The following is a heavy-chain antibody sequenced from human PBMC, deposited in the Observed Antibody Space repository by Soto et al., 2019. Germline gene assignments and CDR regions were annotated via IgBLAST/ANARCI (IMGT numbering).Heavy chain of an antibody. J-gene: IGHJ4*02. CDR3: ARGQVKEDIVVVPAAYDLFDY. CDR2: INHSGST. CDR1: GGSFSGYY. Sequence: QSQTLSLTCAVYGGSFSGYYWSWIRQPPGKGLEWIGEINHSGSTNYNPSLKSRVTISVDTSKNQFSLKLSSLTAADTAVYYCARGQVKEDIVVVPAAYDLFDYWGQGTLVTVSS. V-gene: IGHV4-34*01. D-gene: IGHD2-2*01.